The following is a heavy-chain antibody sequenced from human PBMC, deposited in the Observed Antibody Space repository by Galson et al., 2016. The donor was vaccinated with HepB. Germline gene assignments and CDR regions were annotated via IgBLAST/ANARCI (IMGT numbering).Heavy chain of an antibody. V-gene: IGHV3-7*01. J-gene: IGHJ6*02. CDR2: INQDGSEK. Sequence: SLRLSCATSGFTFSRYWMSWVRQAPGKGLEWVANINQDGSEKYYVDSVKGRLTISRDNAKSSLYLQMNSLRVEDTALYYCARWGDDCSSTSCHPHSMDVWGQGTTVAVSS. D-gene: IGHD2-2*01. CDR1: GFTFSRYW. CDR3: ARWGDDCSSTSCHPHSMDV.